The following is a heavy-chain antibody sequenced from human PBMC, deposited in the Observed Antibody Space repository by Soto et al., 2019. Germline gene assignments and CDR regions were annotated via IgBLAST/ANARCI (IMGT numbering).Heavy chain of an antibody. CDR3: ARDHYGPGGFDP. V-gene: IGHV3-11*05. CDR1: GFTFSDYY. CDR2: ISRSRSYT. D-gene: IGHD3-10*01. J-gene: IGHJ5*02. Sequence: QVQLVESGGGLVKPGGSLRLSCAASGFTFSDYYMSWIRQAPGKGLEWVSYISRSRSYTNYADSVKGRFTISRDNAKKSLDLQMHSLRAEDTAVYYCARDHYGPGGFDPWGQGTLVTVSS.